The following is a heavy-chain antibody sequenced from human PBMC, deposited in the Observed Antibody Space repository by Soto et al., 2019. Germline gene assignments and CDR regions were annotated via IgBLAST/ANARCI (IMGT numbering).Heavy chain of an antibody. Sequence: GGSLRLSCAASGFTFNTYAMHWVRRAPGKGLEWVAVIWRDGGNKKYSESVKGRFTISRDNSKNTLWLQMNSLRAEDTAMYYCARDDYYNFYYFDYWGQGSLVTVSS. CDR3: ARDDYYNFYYFDY. J-gene: IGHJ4*02. D-gene: IGHD2-21*02. V-gene: IGHV3-33*01. CDR2: IWRDGGNK. CDR1: GFTFNTYA.